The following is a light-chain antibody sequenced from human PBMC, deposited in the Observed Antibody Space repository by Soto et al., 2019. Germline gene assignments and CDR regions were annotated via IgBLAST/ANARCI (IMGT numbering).Light chain of an antibody. Sequence: DIKMTQSPSTLSASVGDRVTITCRASQSISSWLAWYQQKPGKAPKLLIYKASSLESGVPSRFSGSGSGTEFTLTISSLQPDDCATYYCQQYNSSPWTFGQGTKVEIK. J-gene: IGKJ1*01. CDR2: KAS. CDR1: QSISSW. V-gene: IGKV1-5*03. CDR3: QQYNSSPWT.